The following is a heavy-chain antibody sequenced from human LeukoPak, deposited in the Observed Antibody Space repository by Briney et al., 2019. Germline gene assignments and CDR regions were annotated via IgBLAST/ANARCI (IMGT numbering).Heavy chain of an antibody. CDR2: IRSKAYGGTT. J-gene: IGHJ4*02. CDR1: GFTFGDYA. D-gene: IGHD3-10*01. Sequence: PGGSQRLSCTASGFTFGDYAMSWVRQAPGKGLEWVGFIRSKAYGGTTEYAASVKGRFTISRDDSKSIAYLQMNSLKTEDTAVYYCARVSWFDELPNYWGQGTLVSVSS. CDR3: ARVSWFDELPNY. V-gene: IGHV3-49*04.